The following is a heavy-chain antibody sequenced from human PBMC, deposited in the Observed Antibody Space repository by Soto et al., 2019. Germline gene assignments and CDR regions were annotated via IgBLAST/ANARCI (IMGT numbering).Heavy chain of an antibody. CDR1: GYTFSSHY. D-gene: IGHD6-19*01. Sequence: ASVKVSCKASGYTFSSHYMHWVRQAPGQGLEWMGIINPIGGSTYYADSVKGRFTISRDNSKNTLYLQMNSLRAEDTAVYYCAVDRSSTGWANYFDFWGQGSLVTVSS. CDR2: INPIGGST. J-gene: IGHJ4*02. V-gene: IGHV1-46*04. CDR3: AVDRSSTGWANYFDF.